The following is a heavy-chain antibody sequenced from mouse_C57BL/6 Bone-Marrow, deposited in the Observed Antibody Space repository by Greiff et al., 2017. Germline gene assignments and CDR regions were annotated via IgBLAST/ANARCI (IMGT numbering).Heavy chain of an antibody. Sequence: QVHVKQSGAELARPGASVKLSCKASGYTFTSYGISWVKQRTGQGLEWIGEIYPRSGNTYYNEKFKGKATLTADKSSSTAYMELRSLTSEDSAVYFCARDGYYSWYFDVWGTGTTVTVSS. V-gene: IGHV1-81*01. CDR1: GYTFTSYG. CDR2: IYPRSGNT. D-gene: IGHD2-3*01. J-gene: IGHJ1*03. CDR3: ARDGYYSWYFDV.